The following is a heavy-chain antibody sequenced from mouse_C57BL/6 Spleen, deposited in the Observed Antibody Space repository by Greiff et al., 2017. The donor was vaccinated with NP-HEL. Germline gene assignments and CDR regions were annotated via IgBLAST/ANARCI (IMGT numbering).Heavy chain of an antibody. Sequence: QVQLQQPGAELVKPGASVKMSCKASGYTFTSYWITWVKQRPGQGLEWIGDIYPGSGSTNYNEKFKSKATLTVDTSSSTAYMQLSSLTSEDSAVYYCAITTVVRPWFAYWGQGTLVTVSA. J-gene: IGHJ3*01. V-gene: IGHV1-55*01. D-gene: IGHD1-1*01. CDR1: GYTFTSYW. CDR3: AITTVVRPWFAY. CDR2: IYPGSGST.